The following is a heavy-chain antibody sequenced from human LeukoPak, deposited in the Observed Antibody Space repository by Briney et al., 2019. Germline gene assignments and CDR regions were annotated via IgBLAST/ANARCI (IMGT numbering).Heavy chain of an antibody. Sequence: SETLSLTCTVSGGSISSNSYSWGWIRQPPGKGLEWIGNIYYTGTTHYNPSLQSRVTISVDTSKNQFSLKLSSITAADTAVYYCATTNWNDVNTMDVWGQGTTVTVPS. CDR1: GGSISSNSYS. CDR2: IYYTGTT. CDR3: ATTNWNDVNTMDV. V-gene: IGHV4-39*01. D-gene: IGHD1-20*01. J-gene: IGHJ6*02.